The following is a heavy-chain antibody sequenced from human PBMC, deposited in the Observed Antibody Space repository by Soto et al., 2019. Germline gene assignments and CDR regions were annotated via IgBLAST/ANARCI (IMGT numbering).Heavy chain of an antibody. CDR2: ISYDGSNK. J-gene: IGHJ5*02. V-gene: IGHV3-30-3*01. CDR3: AREDIVLVPAPGGFDP. CDR1: GFTFSSYA. Sequence: GGSLRLSCAASGFTFSSYAMHWVRQAPGKGLEWVAVISYDGSNKYYADSVKGRFTISRDNSKNTLYLQMNSLRAEDTAVYYCAREDIVLVPAPGGFDPWGQGTLVTVSS. D-gene: IGHD2-2*01.